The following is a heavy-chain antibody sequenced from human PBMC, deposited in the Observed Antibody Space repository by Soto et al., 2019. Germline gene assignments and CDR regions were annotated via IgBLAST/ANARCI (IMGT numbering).Heavy chain of an antibody. CDR3: ATNWGYCSSTSCYGEDYYYGMDV. D-gene: IGHD2-2*01. V-gene: IGHV1-69*06. CDR1: GGTFSSYA. J-gene: IGHJ6*02. Sequence: QVQLVQSGAEVKKPGSSVKVSCQASGGTFSSYAISWVRQAPGQGLEWMGGIIPIFGTANYAQKFQGRVTITADKSTSTAYMELSSLSSEDTAVYYCATNWGYCSSTSCYGEDYYYGMDVWGQGTTVTVSS. CDR2: IIPIFGTA.